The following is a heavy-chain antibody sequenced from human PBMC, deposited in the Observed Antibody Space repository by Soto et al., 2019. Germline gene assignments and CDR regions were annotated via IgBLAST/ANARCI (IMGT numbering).Heavy chain of an antibody. CDR1: GGSFSGYY. V-gene: IGHV4-34*01. CDR3: ARTNWNYPDLEPYGMDV. D-gene: IGHD1-7*01. CDR2: INHSGST. J-gene: IGHJ6*02. Sequence: PSETLSLTCAVYGGSFSGYYWSWIRQPPGKGLEWIGEINHSGSTNYNPSLKSRVTISVDTSKNQFSLKLSSVTAADTAVYYCARTNWNYPDLEPYGMDVWGQGTTVTVSS.